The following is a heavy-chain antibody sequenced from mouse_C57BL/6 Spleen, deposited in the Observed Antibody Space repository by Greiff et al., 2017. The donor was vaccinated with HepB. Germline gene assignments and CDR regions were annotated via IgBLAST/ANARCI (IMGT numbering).Heavy chain of an antibody. J-gene: IGHJ4*01. CDR1: GYTFTSYG. D-gene: IGHD3-2*02. CDR2: IYPRSGNT. Sequence: QVQLQQSGAELARPGASVKLSCKASGYTFTSYGISWVKQRTGQGLEWIGEIYPRSGNTYYNEKFKGKATLTADKSSSTAYMELRSLTSEDSAVYFCARERLFYYAMDYWGQGTSVTVSS. V-gene: IGHV1-81*01. CDR3: ARERLFYYAMDY.